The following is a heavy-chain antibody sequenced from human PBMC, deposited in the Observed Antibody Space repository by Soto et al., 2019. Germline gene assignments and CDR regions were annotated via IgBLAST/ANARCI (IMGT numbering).Heavy chain of an antibody. V-gene: IGHV3-15*01. CDR3: YTEHRGTFWGRSADY. CDR2: IKRKSDGGTT. J-gene: IGHJ4*02. D-gene: IGHD3-16*01. CDR1: GFSFTNAW. Sequence: GGSLRLSCAASGFSFTNAWMSLVRLAPGKGLEWVGLIKRKSDGGTTDYAAPVKGRFIPSRDDSKDTLYLQMNSLKTEDAAVYYCYTEHRGTFWGRSADYWGQGA.